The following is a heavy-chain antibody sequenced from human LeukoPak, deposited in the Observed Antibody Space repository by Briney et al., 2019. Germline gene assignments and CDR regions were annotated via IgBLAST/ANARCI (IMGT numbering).Heavy chain of an antibody. CDR2: IYSGGST. D-gene: IGHD6-19*01. V-gene: IGHV3-66*01. CDR1: GFTVSSNY. J-gene: IGHJ4*02. Sequence: PGGSLRLPCEVSGFTVSSNYMSWVRQAPGKGLEWVSVIYSGGSTYYADSVKGRFIISRDNAKNTLYLQVNNLRAEDTAVYYCARDRGGGVAGSYWGQGTLVTVSS. CDR3: ARDRGGGVAGSY.